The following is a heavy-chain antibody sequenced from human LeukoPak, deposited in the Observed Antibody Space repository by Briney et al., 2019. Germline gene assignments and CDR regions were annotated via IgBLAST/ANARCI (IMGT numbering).Heavy chain of an antibody. V-gene: IGHV4-39*07. CDR1: GGSISSSSYY. CDR2: IYYSGST. D-gene: IGHD3-10*01. J-gene: IGHJ6*03. Sequence: SETLSLTCTVSGGSISSSSYYWGWIRQPPGKGLEWIGGIYYSGSTYYNPSLKSRVTISVDTSKNQFSLKLSSVTAADTAVYYCARVEEGYGSGRRENYYYYYMDVWGKGTTVTISS. CDR3: ARVEEGYGSGRRENYYYYYMDV.